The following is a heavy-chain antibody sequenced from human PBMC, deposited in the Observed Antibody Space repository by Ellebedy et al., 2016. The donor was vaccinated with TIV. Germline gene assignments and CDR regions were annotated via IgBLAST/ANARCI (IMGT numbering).Heavy chain of an antibody. V-gene: IGHV3-30*02. Sequence: PGGSLRLSCAASGFTFSSYAMHWVRQAPGKGLEWVSFIRYDGSNKYYADSVKGRFTISRDNSKNTLYLQKNSLRAEDTAVYYCAKDGGDYVTFEFDYWGQGTLVTVSS. J-gene: IGHJ4*02. CDR3: AKDGGDYVTFEFDY. CDR1: GFTFSSYA. D-gene: IGHD3-16*01. CDR2: IRYDGSNK.